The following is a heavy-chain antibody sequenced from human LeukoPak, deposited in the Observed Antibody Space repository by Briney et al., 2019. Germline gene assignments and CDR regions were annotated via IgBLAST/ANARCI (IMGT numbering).Heavy chain of an antibody. CDR3: ARCDYGLRCNWFGP. CDR2: VSTSGST. CDR1: NGSISPYY. V-gene: IGHV4-4*07. Sequence: SETLSLTCTVSNGSISPYYWSWIRRPAGKGLEWIGRVSTSGSTNYNPSLKSRVTISVDTSKNQFSLKLTSVTAADTAVYYCARCDYGLRCNWFGPWGQGTLVTVSS. D-gene: IGHD4-17*01. J-gene: IGHJ5*02.